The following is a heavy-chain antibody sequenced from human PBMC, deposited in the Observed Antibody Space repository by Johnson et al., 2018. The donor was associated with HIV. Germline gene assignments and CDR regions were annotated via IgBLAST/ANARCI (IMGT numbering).Heavy chain of an antibody. CDR2: ISSSGGTI. V-gene: IGHV3-11*04. CDR3: ATVWRNEGRHAFDV. J-gene: IGHJ3*01. CDR1: GFTFSDYY. D-gene: IGHD1-1*01. Sequence: QVQLVESGGGLVKPGGSLRLSCAASGFTFSDYYMSWIRQAPGKGLEWVSYISSSGGTIYYTDSVKGRFTISRDNAKNSLYLHMNSLRAEDTAVYYCATVWRNEGRHAFDVWGQGTIVTVSS.